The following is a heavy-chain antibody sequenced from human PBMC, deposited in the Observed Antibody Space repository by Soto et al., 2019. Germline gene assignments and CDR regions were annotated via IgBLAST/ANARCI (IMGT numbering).Heavy chain of an antibody. V-gene: IGHV3-30*18. CDR3: AKDKVPVVVTAPFDY. J-gene: IGHJ4*02. D-gene: IGHD2-21*02. CDR1: GFTFSSYD. CDR2: ISYDGSNK. Sequence: QVQLVESGGGVVQPGRSLRLSCAASGFTFSSYDMHWVRQAPGKGPEWVAVISYDGSNKYYADSVKGRFTISRDNSKNTLYLQMNSLRAEDTAVYYCAKDKVPVVVTAPFDYWGQGTLVTVSS.